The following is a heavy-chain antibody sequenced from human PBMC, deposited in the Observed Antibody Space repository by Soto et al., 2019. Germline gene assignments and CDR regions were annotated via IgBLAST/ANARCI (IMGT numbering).Heavy chain of an antibody. CDR3: AFVGATRAH. J-gene: IGHJ4*02. Sequence: EVQLVESGGGLVQPGGSLRLSCAASGFTFSAHYMDWVRQAPGKGLEWVGRTRNKANNYTTEYAASVKGRFTISKDDSKNSLYLQMNSLKTEDTAVYYCAFVGATRAHWGQGALVTVSS. V-gene: IGHV3-72*01. CDR2: TRNKANNYTT. CDR1: GFTFSAHY. D-gene: IGHD1-26*01.